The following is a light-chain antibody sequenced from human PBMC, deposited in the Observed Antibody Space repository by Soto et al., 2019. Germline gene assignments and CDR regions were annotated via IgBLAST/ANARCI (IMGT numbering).Light chain of an antibody. CDR1: QSISSY. CDR3: QQSYSPPPYT. Sequence: DIQMTQSPSSQSASVGDRVTITCRASQSISSYLNWYQQKPGKAPKLLIYAASSLQSGVPSRISGSVSGTDFTLTISSLQPEDFATYYRQQSYSPPPYTFGQGTKLEIK. V-gene: IGKV1-39*01. CDR2: AAS. J-gene: IGKJ2*01.